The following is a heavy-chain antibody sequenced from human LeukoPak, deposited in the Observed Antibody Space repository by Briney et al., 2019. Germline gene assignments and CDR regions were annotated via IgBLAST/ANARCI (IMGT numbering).Heavy chain of an antibody. Sequence: GGSLRLSCAASGFAFSTYKMNWLRQAPGEGLVWVSRINSDGSGPIYADSVKGRFAITRDNAEKTVYLQMNSLRAEETAVYYCARKYSSGMDVWGQGTTVTVSS. D-gene: IGHD3-22*01. CDR2: INSDGSGP. J-gene: IGHJ6*02. V-gene: IGHV3-74*01. CDR3: ARKYSSGMDV. CDR1: GFAFSTYK.